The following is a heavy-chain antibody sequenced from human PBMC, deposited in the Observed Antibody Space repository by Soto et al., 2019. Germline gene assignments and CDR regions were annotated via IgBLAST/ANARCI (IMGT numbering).Heavy chain of an antibody. CDR1: GFTFANHA. CDR3: AKNDGSGTYGPYYFYYMDV. D-gene: IGHD3-10*01. Sequence: EVQLLESGGGLVQPGGSLRLSCAASGFTFANHAMTWVRQAPGKGLEWVSGITGSGGTTYNAASVKGRFTISRDNSKNTLYLQMNSLRAEDTAVYYCAKNDGSGTYGPYYFYYMDVWGKGTTVTVSS. V-gene: IGHV3-23*01. J-gene: IGHJ6*03. CDR2: ITGSGGTT.